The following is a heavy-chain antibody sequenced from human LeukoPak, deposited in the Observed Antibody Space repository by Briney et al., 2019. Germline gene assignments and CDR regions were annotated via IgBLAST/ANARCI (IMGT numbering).Heavy chain of an antibody. CDR3: ARVAITGTPDLDY. J-gene: IGHJ4*01. Sequence: GASVKVSCTASGYTFTGYYMHWVRQAPGQGLEWMGWINPNSGGTNYAQKFQGRVTITRDTSISTAYMELSRLRSDDTAVYYCARVAITGTPDLDYWGQGTLVTVSS. V-gene: IGHV1-2*02. D-gene: IGHD1-7*01. CDR2: INPNSGGT. CDR1: GYTFTGYY.